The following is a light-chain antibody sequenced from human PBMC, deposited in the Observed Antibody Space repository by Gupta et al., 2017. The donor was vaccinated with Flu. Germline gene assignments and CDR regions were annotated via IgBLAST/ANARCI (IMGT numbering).Light chain of an antibody. CDR1: SSDVGSYNL. Sequence: GTSSDVGSYNLVSWDQQHPGKAPKLMIDEVSKRPSGVSNRFSGSKSGNTASLTISGLQAEDEADYYGCSYAGSNVVFGGGTKLTVL. J-gene: IGLJ2*01. V-gene: IGLV2-23*02. CDR3: CSYAGSNVV. CDR2: EVS.